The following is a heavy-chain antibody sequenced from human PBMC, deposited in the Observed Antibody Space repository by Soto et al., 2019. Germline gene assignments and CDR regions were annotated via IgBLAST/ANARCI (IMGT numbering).Heavy chain of an antibody. D-gene: IGHD7-27*01. CDR2: ITNTGERT. CDR3: AKNQEAWGTSYKGRHYYGMDV. Sequence: ELQLLESGGGLVQPGGSLGLSCAASGFTFNNYAMNWVRQAPGKGLEWVSTITNTGERTFYVDSVKGRFTISRAKSASTVYLQINRLRAEASAVYYCAKNQEAWGTSYKGRHYYGMDVWGQGTAVTVSS. V-gene: IGHV3-23*01. J-gene: IGHJ6*02. CDR1: GFTFNNYA.